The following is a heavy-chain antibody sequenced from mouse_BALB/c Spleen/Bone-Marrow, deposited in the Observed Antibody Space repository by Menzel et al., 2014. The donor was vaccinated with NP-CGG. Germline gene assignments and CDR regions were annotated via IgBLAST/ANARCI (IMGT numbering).Heavy chain of an antibody. V-gene: IGHV3-2*02. CDR1: GYSITSNYA. CDR2: INYSGGT. CDR3: ARSNWEGDY. D-gene: IGHD4-1*01. Sequence: EVQLQQSGPGLVKPSQSLSLTCTVTGYSITSNYAWNWIRQFPGYKLEWMGYINYSGGTLYNPSLKSRISITRDTSKNQFFLQLNSVTTEDTATYYCARSNWEGDYWGQGTSVTVSS. J-gene: IGHJ4*01.